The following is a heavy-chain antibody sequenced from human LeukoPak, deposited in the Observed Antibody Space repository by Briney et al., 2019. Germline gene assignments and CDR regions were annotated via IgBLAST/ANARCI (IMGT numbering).Heavy chain of an antibody. J-gene: IGHJ4*02. CDR2: IKQDGSEK. V-gene: IGHV3-7*01. D-gene: IGHD1-26*01. CDR3: ARAGDRWALDY. CDR1: GFTFSSYW. Sequence: PGGSLRLSCAASGFTFSSYWMSWVRQAPGKGLEWVANIKQDGSEKYYVDSVKGRFTISRDNAKNSLYLQMDSLRDEDTAVYYCARAGDRWALDYWGQGTLVTVSS.